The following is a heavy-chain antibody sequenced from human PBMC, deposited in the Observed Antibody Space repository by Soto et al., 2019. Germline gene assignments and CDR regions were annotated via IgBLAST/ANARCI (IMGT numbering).Heavy chain of an antibody. CDR2: VSIGGST. Sequence: DVQLLESRGGLVQPEGSLRLSCAASGFTFSSYAMGWVRQGPGKGLEWVAVVSIGGSTHYADSVRGRFTISRDNSKNTLSLQMNSLTAEDTAVYLCAKRRGAGGHFDYWGQGALVTVSS. CDR3: AKRRGAGGHFDY. D-gene: IGHD2-15*01. CDR1: GFTFSSYA. V-gene: IGHV3-23*01. J-gene: IGHJ4*02.